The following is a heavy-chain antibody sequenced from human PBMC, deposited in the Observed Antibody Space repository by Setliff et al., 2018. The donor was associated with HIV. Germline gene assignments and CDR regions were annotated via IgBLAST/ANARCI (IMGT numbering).Heavy chain of an antibody. J-gene: IGHJ6*03. Sequence: PSETLSLTCTVSGDPISTYYWSWVRKPPGKGLEWIGYVYYSGNTSYSPSLRGRVTMSVDPSKNQFSLKLNSVTAADTAIYYCARGNYDTSDYYTNFYYYYMDVWGKGTAVTV. V-gene: IGHV4-59*01. CDR1: GDPISTYY. CDR3: ARGNYDTSDYYTNFYYYYMDV. D-gene: IGHD3-22*01. CDR2: VYYSGNT.